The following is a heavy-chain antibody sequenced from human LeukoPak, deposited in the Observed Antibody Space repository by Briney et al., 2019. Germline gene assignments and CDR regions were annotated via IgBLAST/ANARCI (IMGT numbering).Heavy chain of an antibody. J-gene: IGHJ4*02. V-gene: IGHV4-30-2*01. CDR1: GGSISSGGYS. D-gene: IGHD3-22*01. CDR2: IYHSGST. CDR3: ARAGTGYYYDSSGYLDHFDY. Sequence: PSETLSLTCAVSGGSISSGGYSWSWIRQPPGKGLEWIGYIYHSGSTYYNPSLKSRVTISVDRSKNRFSLKLSSVTAADTAVYYCARAGTGYYYDSSGYLDHFDYWGQGTLVTVSS.